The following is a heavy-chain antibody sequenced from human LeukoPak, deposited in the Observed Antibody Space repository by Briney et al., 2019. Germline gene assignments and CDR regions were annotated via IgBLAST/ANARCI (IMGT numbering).Heavy chain of an antibody. CDR1: GGSFSGYY. Sequence: PSETLSLTCAVYGGSFSGYYWSWIRQPPGKGLEWIGEINHSGSTNYNPSLKSRVTISVDTSKNQFSLKLSSVTAADTAVYYCARWMARGVIVYFDYWGQGTLVTVSS. J-gene: IGHJ4*02. CDR2: INHSGST. CDR3: ARWMARGVIVYFDY. V-gene: IGHV4-34*01. D-gene: IGHD3-10*01.